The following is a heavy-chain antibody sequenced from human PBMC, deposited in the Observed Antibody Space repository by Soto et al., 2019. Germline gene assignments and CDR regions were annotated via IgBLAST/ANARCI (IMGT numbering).Heavy chain of an antibody. CDR1: GGTFSSYA. D-gene: IGHD1-26*01. Sequence: QVQLVQSGAEVKKPGSSVKVSCKASGGTFSSYAISWVRQAPGQGLEWMGGIIPIFGTANYAQKFQGRVTITADEFTSTAYMELSSLRSEDTAVYYCARSMGVGATLSSPLRYWGQGTLVTVSS. CDR3: ARSMGVGATLSSPLRY. CDR2: IIPIFGTA. J-gene: IGHJ4*02. V-gene: IGHV1-69*01.